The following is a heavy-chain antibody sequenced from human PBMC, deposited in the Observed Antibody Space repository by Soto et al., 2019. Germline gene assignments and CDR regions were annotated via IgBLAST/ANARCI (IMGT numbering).Heavy chain of an antibody. J-gene: IGHJ5*02. V-gene: IGHV5-51*01. CDR3: ARLRPGRVGATIEDGNWFDP. CDR2: IYPGDSDT. D-gene: IGHD1-26*01. CDR1: GYSFTSHW. Sequence: GESLKISCKGSGYSFTSHWIGWVRQMPGKGLEWMGIIYPGDSDTRYSPSFQGQVTISADKSISTAYLQWSSLKASDTAMSYCARLRPGRVGATIEDGNWFDPWGQGTLVTVSS.